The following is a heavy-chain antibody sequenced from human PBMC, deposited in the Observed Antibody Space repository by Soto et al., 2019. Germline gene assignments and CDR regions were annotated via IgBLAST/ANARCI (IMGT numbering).Heavy chain of an antibody. CDR1: GGTFSSYA. J-gene: IGHJ5*02. V-gene: IGHV1-69*13. CDR3: ARDAAARPGWFDP. D-gene: IGHD6-6*01. Sequence: GASVKVSCKASGGTFSSYAISWVRQAPGQGLEWMGGIIPIFGTANYAQKFQGRVTITADESTSTAYMELSSLRSEGTAVYYCARDAAARPGWFDPWGQGTLVTVSS. CDR2: IIPIFGTA.